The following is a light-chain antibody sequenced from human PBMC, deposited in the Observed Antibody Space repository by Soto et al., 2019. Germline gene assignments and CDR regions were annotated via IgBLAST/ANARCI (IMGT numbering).Light chain of an antibody. V-gene: IGKV3-15*01. CDR3: QQYNNWPWT. J-gene: IGKJ1*01. CDR1: HSVRTR. CDR2: GAS. Sequence: EIVMTQSPATLSVSPGEGVTLSCRASHSVRTRLAWYQQKAGQAPRLLIYGASTRATGIPDRFSGTGSGTEFTLTISSLQSEDFAVYYCQQYNNWPWTFGQGTKVDIK.